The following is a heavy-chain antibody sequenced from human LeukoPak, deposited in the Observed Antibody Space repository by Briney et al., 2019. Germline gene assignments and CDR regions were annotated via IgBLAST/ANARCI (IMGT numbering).Heavy chain of an antibody. J-gene: IGHJ6*03. D-gene: IGHD5-18*01. CDR2: IYYSGST. CDR1: GGSISSGGYY. Sequence: SETLSLTCTVSGGSISSGGYYWSWIRQHPGKGLEWIGYIYYSGSTYYNPSLKSRVTISVDTSKNQFSLKLSSVTAADTAVYYCARDSIQLWFGYYYYYMDVWGKGTTVTVPS. V-gene: IGHV4-31*03. CDR3: ARDSIQLWFGYYYYYMDV.